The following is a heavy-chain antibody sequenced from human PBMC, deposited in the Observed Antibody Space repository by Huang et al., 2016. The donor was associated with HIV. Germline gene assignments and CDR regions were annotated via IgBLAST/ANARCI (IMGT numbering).Heavy chain of an antibody. CDR3: ARDPYPRDAFDI. J-gene: IGHJ3*02. Sequence: QVQLQESGPGLVKPSETVSLTCTVSGDSVSSSDYYWNWIRQPPGKGLDWVGFIFYNGNTNSNPSLKSRVTISVDTSKNQFSLNLNSVTAADTAVYYCARDPYPRDAFDIWGQGTLLAVSS. CDR1: GDSVSSSDYY. V-gene: IGHV4-61*08. CDR2: IFYNGNT.